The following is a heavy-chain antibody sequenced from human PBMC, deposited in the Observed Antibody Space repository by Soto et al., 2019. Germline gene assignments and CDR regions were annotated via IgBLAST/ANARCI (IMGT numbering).Heavy chain of an antibody. Sequence: QVQLVQSGAEVKKPGSSVKVSCKASGGTFGSYAISWVRQAPGQGLEWMGGIIPIFGTANYAQKFQGRVTITADESTSTAYMELSSLRSEDTAVYYCATRSRYYYDSSGYYPLGYYYYGMDVWGQGTTVTVSS. CDR2: IIPIFGTA. CDR3: ATRSRYYYDSSGYYPLGYYYYGMDV. V-gene: IGHV1-69*01. CDR1: GGTFGSYA. D-gene: IGHD3-22*01. J-gene: IGHJ6*02.